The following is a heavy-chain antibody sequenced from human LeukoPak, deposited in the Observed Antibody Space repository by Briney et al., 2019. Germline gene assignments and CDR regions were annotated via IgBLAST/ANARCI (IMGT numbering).Heavy chain of an antibody. CDR3: ARDRVAGIFDY. CDR2: ISSSSSYI. J-gene: IGHJ4*02. V-gene: IGHV3-21*01. Sequence: GGSLRLSCAASGFTFSSNSMNWVRQAPGKGLEWVSSISSSSSYIYYADSVKGRFTISRDNAKNSLYLQMNSLRAEDTAVYYCARDRVAGIFDYWGQGTLVTVSS. CDR1: GFTFSSNS. D-gene: IGHD6-19*01.